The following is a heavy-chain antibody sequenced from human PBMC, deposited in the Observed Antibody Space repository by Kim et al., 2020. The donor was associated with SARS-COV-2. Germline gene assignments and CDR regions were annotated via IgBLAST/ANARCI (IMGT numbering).Heavy chain of an antibody. CDR3: ARDREGFDP. CDR2: GRP. Sequence: GRPSYAGSAKGRFPISRDNAKNSLYLQRNSLRAEDTALYYCARDREGFDPWGQGTLVTVSS. V-gene: IGHV3-20*03. J-gene: IGHJ5*02.